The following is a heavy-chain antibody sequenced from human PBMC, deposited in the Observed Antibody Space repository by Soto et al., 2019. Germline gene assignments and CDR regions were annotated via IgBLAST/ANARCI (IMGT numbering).Heavy chain of an antibody. D-gene: IGHD2-15*01. CDR2: IYYSGST. J-gene: IGHJ3*02. CDR3: ARDPIGYCSGGSCYEAAFDI. V-gene: IGHV4-31*03. Sequence: QVQLQESGPGLVKPSQTLSLTCTVSGGSISSGGYYWSWIRQHPGKGLEWIGYIYYSGSTYYNPSLKSRVTISVDTSKNQFSLKLSSVTAADTAVYYCARDPIGYCSGGSCYEAAFDIWGQGTMVTVSS. CDR1: GGSISSGGYY.